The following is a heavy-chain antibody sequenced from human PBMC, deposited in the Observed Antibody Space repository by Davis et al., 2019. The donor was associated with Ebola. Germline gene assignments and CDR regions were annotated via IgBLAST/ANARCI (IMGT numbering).Heavy chain of an antibody. CDR1: GFTFSNAW. Sequence: GESLKISCAASGFTFSNAWMSWVRQAPGKGLEWVGRIKSKTDGGTTDYAAPVKGRFTILRDDSKNTLYLQMNSLKTEDTAVYYCTTERMLWFRELLSWGQGTLVTVSS. V-gene: IGHV3-15*01. D-gene: IGHD3-10*01. CDR3: TTERMLWFRELLS. CDR2: IKSKTDGGTT. J-gene: IGHJ4*02.